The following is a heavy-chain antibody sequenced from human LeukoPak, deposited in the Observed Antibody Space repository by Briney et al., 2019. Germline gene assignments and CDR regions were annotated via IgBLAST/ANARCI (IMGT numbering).Heavy chain of an antibody. CDR3: ASLVGATFERYFDY. Sequence: QPGGSLRLSCAASGFTFSSYGMHWVRQAPGKGLEWVANIKQDGSEKYYVDSVKGRFTISRDNAKKSLYLQMSSLRVEDTAVYYCASLVGATFERYFDYWGQGTLVTVSS. CDR2: IKQDGSEK. V-gene: IGHV3-7*03. CDR1: GFTFSSYG. J-gene: IGHJ4*02. D-gene: IGHD1-26*01.